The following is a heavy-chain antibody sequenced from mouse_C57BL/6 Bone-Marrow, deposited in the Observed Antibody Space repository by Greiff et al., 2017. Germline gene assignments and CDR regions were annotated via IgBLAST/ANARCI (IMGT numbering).Heavy chain of an antibody. V-gene: IGHV1-50*01. D-gene: IGHD3-1*01. J-gene: IGHJ3*01. CDR2: IDPSDSYT. CDR3: ARSGPAWFAD. CDR1: GYTFTSYW. Sequence: VQLQQSGAELVKPGASVKLSCKASGYTFTSYWMQWVKQRPGQGLEWIGEIDPSDSYTHYNQKFKGKATLTVDTSSSTAYMQLSSLTSEDSAVYYCARSGPAWFADWGQGTLVTVSA.